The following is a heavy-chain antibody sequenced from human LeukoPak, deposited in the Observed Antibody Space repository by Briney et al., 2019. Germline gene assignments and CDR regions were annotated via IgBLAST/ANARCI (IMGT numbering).Heavy chain of an antibody. CDR2: ISWNSGSI. Sequence: PGRSLRLSCAASGFTFDDYAMHWVRQAPGKGLVWVSGISWNSGSIGYADSVKGRFTISRDNAKNSLYLQMNSLRAEDTALYYCAKVSVDYYDSSGFLDYWGQGTLVTVSS. CDR1: GFTFDDYA. V-gene: IGHV3-9*01. J-gene: IGHJ4*02. D-gene: IGHD3-22*01. CDR3: AKVSVDYYDSSGFLDY.